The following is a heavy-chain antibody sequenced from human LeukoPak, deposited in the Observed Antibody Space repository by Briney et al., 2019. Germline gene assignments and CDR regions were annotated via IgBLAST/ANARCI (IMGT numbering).Heavy chain of an antibody. V-gene: IGHV7-4-1*02. Sequence: ASVKVSCKASGYTFTSYAMNWVRQAPGQGLEWMGWINTNTGNPTYAQGFTGRFVFSLDTSVSTAYLQISSLKAEDTAVYYCARGITQWLVLGYFDYWGQGTLVTVSS. CDR2: INTNTGNP. J-gene: IGHJ4*02. D-gene: IGHD6-19*01. CDR1: GYTFTSYA. CDR3: ARGITQWLVLGYFDY.